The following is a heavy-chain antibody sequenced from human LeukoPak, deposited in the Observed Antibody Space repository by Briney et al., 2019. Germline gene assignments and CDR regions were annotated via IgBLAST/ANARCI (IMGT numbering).Heavy chain of an antibody. CDR3: ARETSPTVLRYFDWLSPRYGMDV. CDR2: ISYDGSNK. V-gene: IGHV3-30-3*01. J-gene: IGHJ6*02. Sequence: PGGSLRLSCAASGFTFSSYAMQWVRQAPGKGLEWVAVISYDGSNKYYADSVKGRFTISRDNSKNTLYLQMNSLRAEDTAVYYCARETSPTVLRYFDWLSPRYGMDVWGQGTTVTVSS. CDR1: GFTFSSYA. D-gene: IGHD3-9*01.